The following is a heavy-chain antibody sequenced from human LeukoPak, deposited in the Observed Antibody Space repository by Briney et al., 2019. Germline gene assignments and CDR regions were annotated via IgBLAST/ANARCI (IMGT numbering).Heavy chain of an antibody. CDR3: ASLVAVAGTPFDY. Sequence: GESLKISCKGSGYSFTSYWIGWVRQMPGKGLEWMGIIYPGDSDTRYSPSFQGQVTISADKTISTAYLQWSSLKASDTATYYCASLVAVAGTPFDYWGQGTLVTVSS. D-gene: IGHD6-19*01. CDR1: GYSFTSYW. CDR2: IYPGDSDT. V-gene: IGHV5-51*01. J-gene: IGHJ4*02.